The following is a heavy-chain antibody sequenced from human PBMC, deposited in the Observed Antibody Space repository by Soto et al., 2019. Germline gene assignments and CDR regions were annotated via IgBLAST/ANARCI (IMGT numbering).Heavy chain of an antibody. D-gene: IGHD3-16*01. V-gene: IGHV1-69*02. CDR1: GATFSSST. CDR3: ATGALTFGGVLNA. J-gene: IGHJ4*02. CDR2: IIPMFGIT. Sequence: QVQLVQSGADVKKPGSSVKVSCKASGATFSSSTFTWVRQAPGQGLEWMGRIIPMFGITNSAQKFQVRLGITADESTNTVFMDMSSLRSDDTAIYYCATGALTFGGVLNAWGQGTLVTVSS.